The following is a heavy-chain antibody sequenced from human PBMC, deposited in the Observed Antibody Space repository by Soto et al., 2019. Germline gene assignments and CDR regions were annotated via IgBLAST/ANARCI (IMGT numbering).Heavy chain of an antibody. V-gene: IGHV1-2*02. D-gene: IGHD3-22*01. J-gene: IGHJ6*02. CDR2: INPNSGGT. CDR1: GYTFTGYY. CDR3: ARGGVVITKGGDYYYGMDV. Sequence: GASVKVSCKASGYTFTGYYMHWGRQAPGQGLEWMGWINPNSGGTNYAQKLQGRVTMTRDTSISTAYMELSRLRSDDTAVYYCARGGVVITKGGDYYYGMDVWGQGTTVTVSS.